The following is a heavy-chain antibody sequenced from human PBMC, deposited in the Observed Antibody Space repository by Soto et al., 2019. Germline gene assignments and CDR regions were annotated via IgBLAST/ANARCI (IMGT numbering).Heavy chain of an antibody. CDR3: ASRDPYGDYAHAFDI. Sequence: QVQLQESGPGLVKPSGTLSLTCAVSGGSLISSRWWNWVRQPPGKRLEWIGDISQSGSTDYNPSLKSRVTISVDKFKNQFSLTLNSVTAADTAVYYCASRDPYGDYAHAFDIWGLGTVVTVSS. CDR1: GGSLISSRW. D-gene: IGHD4-17*01. V-gene: IGHV4-4*02. CDR2: ISQSGST. J-gene: IGHJ3*02.